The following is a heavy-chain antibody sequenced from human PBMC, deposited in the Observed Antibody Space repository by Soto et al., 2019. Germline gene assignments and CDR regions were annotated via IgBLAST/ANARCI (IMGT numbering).Heavy chain of an antibody. CDR1: GFTFSSYA. Sequence: GGSLRLSCAASGFTFSSYAMSWVRQAPGKGLKWVSAISGSGGSTYYAESVKGRFTISRDNSKNTLYLQMNSLRAEGTAVYYCARGLQLLWFGELYPPNWFDPWGQGTLVTVSS. D-gene: IGHD3-10*01. CDR2: ISGSGGST. V-gene: IGHV3-23*01. J-gene: IGHJ5*02. CDR3: ARGLQLLWFGELYPPNWFDP.